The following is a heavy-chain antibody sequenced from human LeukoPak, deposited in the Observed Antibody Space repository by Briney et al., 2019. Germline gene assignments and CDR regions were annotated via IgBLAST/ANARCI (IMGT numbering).Heavy chain of an antibody. CDR2: ISAYKGNT. CDR3: ARVYYYDSSGYPENDAFDI. Sequence: ASVKVSCKASGYTFTSYGISWVRQAPGQGLEWMGWISAYKGNTNYAQKLQGRVTMTTDTSTSTAYMELRSLRSDDTAVYYCARVYYYDSSGYPENDAFDIWGQGTMVTVSS. CDR1: GYTFTSYG. J-gene: IGHJ3*02. D-gene: IGHD3-22*01. V-gene: IGHV1-18*01.